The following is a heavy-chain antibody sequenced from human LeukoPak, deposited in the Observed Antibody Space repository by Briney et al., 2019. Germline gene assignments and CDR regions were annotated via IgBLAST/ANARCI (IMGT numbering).Heavy chain of an antibody. D-gene: IGHD2-15*01. CDR3: ARYCNDGSCLSKALDI. V-gene: IGHV4-59*01. CDR2: IHYSGST. Sequence: SEPLSLTCTVSGGSITNYFWSWIRQPPGKGLEFIRYIHYSGSTDYNAALKSRVTISVDSSKNQFSLKLNSVTAADTAVYYCARYCNDGSCLSKALDIWGQGTLVTVS. CDR1: GGSITNYF. J-gene: IGHJ3*02.